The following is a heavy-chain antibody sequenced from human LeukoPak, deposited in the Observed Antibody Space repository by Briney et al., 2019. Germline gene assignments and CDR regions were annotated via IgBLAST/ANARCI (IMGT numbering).Heavy chain of an antibody. J-gene: IGHJ4*02. D-gene: IGHD3-22*01. CDR1: GFTFSSCG. CDR3: AREQFYYDSSGTPDY. CDR2: LSDSGGST. V-gene: IGHV3-23*01. Sequence: GGSLRLSCAASGFTFSSCGMSWVRQAPGKGLEWVSALSDSGGSTFYADSVKGRFTISRDNSKNTLYLQMNSLRAEDTAVYYCAREQFYYDSSGTPDYWGQGTLVTVSS.